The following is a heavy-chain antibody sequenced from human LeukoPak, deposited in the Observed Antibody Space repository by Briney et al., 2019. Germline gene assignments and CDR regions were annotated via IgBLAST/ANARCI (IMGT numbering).Heavy chain of an antibody. V-gene: IGHV4-39*07. CDR3: ARVEGCSGGSCYSHPTLDI. Sequence: PSETLSLTCTVSGGSISSSSYYWGWICQPPGKGLEWIGSIYYSGSTYYNPSLKSRVTISVDTSKNQFSLKLSSVTAADTAVYYCARVEGCSGGSCYSHPTLDIWGQGTMVTVSS. CDR1: GGSISSSSYY. D-gene: IGHD2-15*01. J-gene: IGHJ3*02. CDR2: IYYSGST.